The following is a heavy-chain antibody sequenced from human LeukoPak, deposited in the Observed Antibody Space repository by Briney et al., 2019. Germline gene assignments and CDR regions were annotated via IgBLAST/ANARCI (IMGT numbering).Heavy chain of an antibody. D-gene: IGHD3-10*01. CDR2: INPNSGGT. J-gene: IGHJ4*02. Sequence: GASVKVSCKASGYTFTGYYMHWVRQAPGQGLEWMGWINPNSGGTNYAQKFQGRVTMTRDTSISTAYMELSRLRSDDTAVYYCAREDLTYYGSGSSYFDYWGQGTLVTVSS. V-gene: IGHV1-2*02. CDR3: AREDLTYYGSGSSYFDY. CDR1: GYTFTGYY.